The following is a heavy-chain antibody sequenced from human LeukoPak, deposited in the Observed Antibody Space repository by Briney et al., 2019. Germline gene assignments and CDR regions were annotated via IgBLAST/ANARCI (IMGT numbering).Heavy chain of an antibody. V-gene: IGHV4-38-2*02. CDR3: VRGTWGSTYYFDY. CDR2: IYHSGST. D-gene: IGHD7-27*01. CDR1: GYSISSGYY. J-gene: IGHJ4*02. Sequence: SETLSLTFTVSGYSISSGYYWGWNRQPPGKGLEWIGSIYHSGSTYYNPSLKSRVTISVDTSKNQFSLQLNSVTPEDTALYYCVRGTWGSTYYFDYWGQGTLVTVSS.